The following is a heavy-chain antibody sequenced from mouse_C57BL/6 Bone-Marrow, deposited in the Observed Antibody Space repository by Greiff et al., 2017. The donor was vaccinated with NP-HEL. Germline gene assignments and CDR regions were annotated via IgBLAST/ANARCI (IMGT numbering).Heavy chain of an antibody. J-gene: IGHJ2*01. CDR1: GYTFTDYY. Sequence: QVQLQQSGAELVRPGASVKLSCKASGYTFTDYYINWVKQRPGQGLEWIARIYPGSGNTYYNEKFKGKATLTAEKSSSTAYMQLSSLTSEDSAVYFWARPYFDYWGQGTTLTVSS. V-gene: IGHV1-76*01. CDR3: ARPYFDY. CDR2: IYPGSGNT.